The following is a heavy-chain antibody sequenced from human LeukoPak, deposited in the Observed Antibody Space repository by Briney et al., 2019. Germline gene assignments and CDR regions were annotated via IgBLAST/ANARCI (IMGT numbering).Heavy chain of an antibody. CDR1: GYSFTSYW. V-gene: IGHV5-51*01. CDR3: ARRNIEVAGNSFDY. CDR2: TYPGDSNT. Sequence: PGESLKISCKGSGYSFTSYWIGWVRQMPGKGLEWMGITYPGDSNTRYSPSFQGQVTISADKSINTAYLQWSSLKASDTAMYYCARRNIEVAGNSFDYWGQGTLVTVSS. D-gene: IGHD6-19*01. J-gene: IGHJ4*02.